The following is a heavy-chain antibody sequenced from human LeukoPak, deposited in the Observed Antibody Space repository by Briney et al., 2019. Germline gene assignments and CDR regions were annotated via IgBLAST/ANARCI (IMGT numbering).Heavy chain of an antibody. Sequence: ASVKVSCKTSGYTFTDYYMHWVRQAPGQGLEWMGWINPNSGRTSSAQKFQGRVTMTRDPSITTVHMEMNWLTSDDTATYYCARADRLDGAPYLIGPWGQGTLVTVSS. D-gene: IGHD3-10*01. V-gene: IGHV1-2*02. CDR1: GYTFTDYY. CDR3: ARADRLDGAPYLIGP. CDR2: INPNSGRT. J-gene: IGHJ5*02.